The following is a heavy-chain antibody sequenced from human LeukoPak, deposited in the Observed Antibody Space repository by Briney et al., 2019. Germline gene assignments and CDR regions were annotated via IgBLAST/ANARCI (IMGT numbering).Heavy chain of an antibody. CDR3: ARADYDILTSFPPFDY. D-gene: IGHD3-9*01. V-gene: IGHV1-2*02. CDR2: INPNSGGT. Sequence: ASVKVSCKSSGYTFTDYFIFWVRQAPGQGLEWVGWINPNSGGTNYAQKFQGRVTMTRDTSISTAYMELSRLRSDDTAVYYCARADYDILTSFPPFDYWGQGTLVTVSS. J-gene: IGHJ4*02. CDR1: GYTFTDYF.